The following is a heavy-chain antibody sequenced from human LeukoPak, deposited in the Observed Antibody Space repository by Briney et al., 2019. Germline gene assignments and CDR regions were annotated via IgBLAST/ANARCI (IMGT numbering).Heavy chain of an antibody. J-gene: IGHJ4*02. D-gene: IGHD1-20*01. V-gene: IGHV1-2*04. CDR1: GYTFTGYY. CDR2: INPNSGGT. Sequence: GASVRVSCKASGYTFTGYYMHWVRQAPGQGLEWMGWINPNSGGTNYAQKFQGWVTMTRDTSISTAYMELSRLRSDDTAVYYRARGNWNGELDYWGQGTLVTVSS. CDR3: ARGNWNGELDY.